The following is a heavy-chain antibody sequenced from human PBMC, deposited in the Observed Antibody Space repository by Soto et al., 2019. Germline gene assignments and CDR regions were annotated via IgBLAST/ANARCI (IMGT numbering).Heavy chain of an antibody. Sequence: PGGSLRLSCAASGFTFSGFAMTWVRQAPGKWLEWVSGLTGSGATTYYADSVKARFTISRDDSKNTLYLQMNSLRPEDSAVYYCATGHTILAPGGPGTPVTVSS. CDR1: GFTFSGFA. CDR3: ATGHTILAP. V-gene: IGHV3-23*01. J-gene: IGHJ5*02. D-gene: IGHD1-1*01. CDR2: LTGSGATT.